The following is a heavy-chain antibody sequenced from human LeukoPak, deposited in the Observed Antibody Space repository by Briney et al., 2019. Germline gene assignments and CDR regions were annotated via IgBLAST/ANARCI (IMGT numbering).Heavy chain of an antibody. V-gene: IGHV4-39*01. CDR1: GGSISSSSYY. Sequence: PSETLSLTCTVSGGSISSSSYYWGWIRQPPGKGLEWIGSIYYSGSTYYNPSLKSRVTISVDTSKNQFSLKLSSVTAADTAVYYCANTDDYSNNEYHFDYWGQGTLVTVSS. J-gene: IGHJ4*02. CDR2: IYYSGST. CDR3: ANTDDYSNNEYHFDY. D-gene: IGHD4-11*01.